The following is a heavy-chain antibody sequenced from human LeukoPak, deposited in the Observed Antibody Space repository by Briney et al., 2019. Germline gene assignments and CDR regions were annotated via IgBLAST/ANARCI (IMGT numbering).Heavy chain of an antibody. CDR1: GFTFSSYG. V-gene: IGHV3-30*03. CDR2: ISYDGSNK. J-gene: IGHJ4*02. CDR3: ARDLPRIQLWLDY. Sequence: GRSLRLSCAASGFTFSSYGMHWVRQAPGKGLEWVAVISYDGSNKYYADSVKGRFTISRDNSKNTLYLQMNSLRAEDTAVYYCARDLPRIQLWLDYWGQGTLVTVSS. D-gene: IGHD5-18*01.